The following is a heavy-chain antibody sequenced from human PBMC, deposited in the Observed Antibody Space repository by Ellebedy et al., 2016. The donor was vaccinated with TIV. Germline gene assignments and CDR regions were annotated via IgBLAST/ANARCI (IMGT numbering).Heavy chain of an antibody. CDR1: GGSISTSSYY. D-gene: IGHD2-21*01. V-gene: IGHV4-39*07. CDR2: IYYSGTT. CDR3: SRAGGYSSPGFDP. Sequence: SETLSLTCSVSGGSISTSSYYWAWIRQSPEKGLAWVGSIYYSGTTYYNPSLKSRVTISVDTSKNQFSLKLSSVTAADTALYFCSRAGGYSSPGFDPWGQGTLVTVSS. J-gene: IGHJ5*02.